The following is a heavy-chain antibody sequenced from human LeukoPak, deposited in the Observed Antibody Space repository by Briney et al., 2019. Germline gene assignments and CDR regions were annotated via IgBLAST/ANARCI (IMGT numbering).Heavy chain of an antibody. J-gene: IGHJ4*02. D-gene: IGHD3-22*01. V-gene: IGHV1-18*01. Sequence: ASVKVSCKASDYTFTSYGISWVRQAPGQGLEWMGWISAYNGNTNYAQKLQGRVTMTTDTSTSTAYMELRSLRSDDTAVNYCARDRDDYDSSGYYSLIFDYWGQGTLVTVSS. CDR1: DYTFTSYG. CDR3: ARDRDDYDSSGYYSLIFDY. CDR2: ISAYNGNT.